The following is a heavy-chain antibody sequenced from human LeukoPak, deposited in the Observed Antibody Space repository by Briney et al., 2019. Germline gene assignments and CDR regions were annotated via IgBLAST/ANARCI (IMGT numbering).Heavy chain of an antibody. Sequence: GGSLRLSCAASGFTFSSYSMNWVRQAPGKGLEWVSSISSSSSYIYYADSVKGRFTISRDNAKNSLYLQMNSLRAEDTAVYYCARDRIGGDSSDYWGQGTLVTVSS. V-gene: IGHV3-21*01. CDR1: GFTFSSYS. D-gene: IGHD3-22*01. J-gene: IGHJ4*02. CDR3: ARDRIGGDSSDY. CDR2: ISSSSSYI.